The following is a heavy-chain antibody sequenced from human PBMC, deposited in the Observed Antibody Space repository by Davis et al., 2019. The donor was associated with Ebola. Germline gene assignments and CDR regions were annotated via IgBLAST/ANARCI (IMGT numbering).Heavy chain of an antibody. CDR3: ARDGSDYSAVYYYYGMDV. D-gene: IGHD2-21*02. CDR2: IYSGGST. Sequence: GGSLRLSCAASGFTVSSNYMSWVRQAPGKGLEWVSVIYSGGSTYYADSVKGRFTISRDNSKNTLYLQMNSLRAEDTAVYYCARDGSDYSAVYYYYGMDVWGQGTTVTVSS. V-gene: IGHV3-66*01. J-gene: IGHJ6*02. CDR1: GFTVSSNY.